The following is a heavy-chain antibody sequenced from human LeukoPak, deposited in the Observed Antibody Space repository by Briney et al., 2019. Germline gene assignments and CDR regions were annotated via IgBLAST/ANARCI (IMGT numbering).Heavy chain of an antibody. Sequence: GGSLRLSCAASGFTFSSYEMNWVRQAPGKGLEWVAVIWYDGSNKYYADSVKGRFTISRDNSKNTLYLQMNSLRAEDTAVYYCARDSGSLYYFDYWGQGTLVTVSS. J-gene: IGHJ4*02. CDR1: GFTFSSYE. D-gene: IGHD1-26*01. CDR2: IWYDGSNK. CDR3: ARDSGSLYYFDY. V-gene: IGHV3-33*08.